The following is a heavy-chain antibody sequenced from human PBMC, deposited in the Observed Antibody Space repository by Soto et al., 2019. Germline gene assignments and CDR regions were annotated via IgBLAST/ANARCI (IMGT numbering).Heavy chain of an antibody. Sequence: QVQLHESGPGLVKPSETLSLTCTVSGGSISNFYWSWIRQSPGRGLEGIGYGYMYYSGSTYYNPSLESRVTISVDTTKNQISLRLTSVTADDADLYYCASGSRTTETANALDVWGPGTMVTVSS. V-gene: IGHV4-59*01. CDR1: GGSISNFY. CDR3: ASGSRTTETANALDV. CDR2: MYYSGST. D-gene: IGHD2-21*02. J-gene: IGHJ3*01.